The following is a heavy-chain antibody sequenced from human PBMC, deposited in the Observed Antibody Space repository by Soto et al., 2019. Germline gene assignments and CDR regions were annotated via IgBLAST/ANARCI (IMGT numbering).Heavy chain of an antibody. D-gene: IGHD3-10*01. J-gene: IGHJ5*02. CDR2: IYYSGST. CDR3: ARYYGSGSYYNENWFDP. CDR1: GGSIFTHY. V-gene: IGHV4-59*11. Sequence: PSETLSLTCTVSGGSIFTHYWSWIRQPPGKGLEWIGYIYYSGSTNYNPSLKSRVTISVDTSKNQFSLKLSSVTAADTAVYYCARYYGSGSYYNENWFDPWGQGTLVTVSS.